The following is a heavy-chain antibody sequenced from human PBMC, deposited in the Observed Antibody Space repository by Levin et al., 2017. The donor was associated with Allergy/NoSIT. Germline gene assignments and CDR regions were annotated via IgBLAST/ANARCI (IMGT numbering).Heavy chain of an antibody. CDR3: ARDSSAKGIEVGGIDY. D-gene: IGHD3-22*01. Sequence: GGSLRLSCAASGFTFSSYAMHWVRQAPGKGLEWVAVISYDGSNKYYADSVKGRFTISRDNSKNTLYLQMNSLRAEDTAVYYCARDSSAKGIEVGGIDYWGQGTLVTVSS. CDR2: ISYDGSNK. J-gene: IGHJ4*02. V-gene: IGHV3-30-3*01. CDR1: GFTFSSYA.